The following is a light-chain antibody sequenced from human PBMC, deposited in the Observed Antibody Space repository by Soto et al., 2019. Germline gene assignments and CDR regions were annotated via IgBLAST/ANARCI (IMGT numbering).Light chain of an antibody. V-gene: IGLV2-23*01. Sequence: QSALTQPASVSGSPGQSITISCTGTSSDVGSYNLVSWYQQHPGKAPKLMIYEGSKRPSRVSNRFSGSKSGNTASLTISGLQAEDEADYYCCSYAGSSTDVVFGGGTQVTVL. CDR2: EGS. CDR1: SSDVGSYNL. J-gene: IGLJ2*01. CDR3: CSYAGSSTDVV.